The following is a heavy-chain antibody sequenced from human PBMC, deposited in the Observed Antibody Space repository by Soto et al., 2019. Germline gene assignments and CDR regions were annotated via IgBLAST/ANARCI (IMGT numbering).Heavy chain of an antibody. Sequence: GGSLRLSCAASGFTFSSYWMSWVRQAPGRGLEWVANIKRDGSEKYYVDSVKGRFTISRDNAKNSLYLQMNSLRVEDTAVYYCARAVGTTIVYFDYWGQGTLVTVSS. CDR1: GFTFSSYW. CDR2: IKRDGSEK. CDR3: ARAVGTTIVYFDY. J-gene: IGHJ4*02. D-gene: IGHD3-3*01. V-gene: IGHV3-7*01.